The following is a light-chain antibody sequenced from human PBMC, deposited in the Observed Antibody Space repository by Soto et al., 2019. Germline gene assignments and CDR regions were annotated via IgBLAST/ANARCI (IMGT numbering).Light chain of an antibody. CDR3: SSYTSSSKV. V-gene: IGLV2-14*01. J-gene: IGLJ1*01. Sequence: QSVLTQPASVSGSPGQSITISCTGTSSDVGGYNYVSWYQQHPGKAPKLMIYDVSNRPSGVSNRFSGSKSGNTASLTISGLQAEDEADYCCSSYTSSSKVFGTGRKVTVL. CDR1: SSDVGGYNY. CDR2: DVS.